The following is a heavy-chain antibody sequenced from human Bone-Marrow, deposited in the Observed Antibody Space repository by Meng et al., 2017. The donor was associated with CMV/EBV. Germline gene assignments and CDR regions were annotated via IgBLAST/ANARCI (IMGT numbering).Heavy chain of an antibody. D-gene: IGHD3-22*01. Sequence: GSLRLSCTVSGGSVSSGSYYWSWIRQPPGKGLEWIGYIYYSGSTNYNPSLKSRVTISVDTSKNQFSLKLSSVTAADTAVYYCARDVGAGYYTANGMDVWGQGTTVTV. J-gene: IGHJ6*02. CDR2: IYYSGST. CDR3: ARDVGAGYYTANGMDV. CDR1: GGSVSSGSYY. V-gene: IGHV4-61*01.